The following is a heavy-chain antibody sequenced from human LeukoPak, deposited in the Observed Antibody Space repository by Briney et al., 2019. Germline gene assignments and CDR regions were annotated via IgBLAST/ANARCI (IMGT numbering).Heavy chain of an antibody. V-gene: IGHV3-30*02. CDR3: AKDRRYCSSTSCYFNAFDI. Sequence: GGSLRLSCAASGFTFSSYDMHWVRQAPGKGLEWVAFIRYDGRNKYYVDSVKGRFTISRDNSKNTLYLQMNSLRAEDTAVYYCAKDRRYCSSTSCYFNAFDIWGQGTLVTVSS. D-gene: IGHD2-2*01. J-gene: IGHJ3*02. CDR1: GFTFSSYD. CDR2: IRYDGRNK.